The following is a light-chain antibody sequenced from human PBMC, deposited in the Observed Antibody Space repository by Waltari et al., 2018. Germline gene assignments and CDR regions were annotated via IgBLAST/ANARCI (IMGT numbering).Light chain of an antibody. J-gene: IGKJ2*03. CDR3: QQKSNWPDS. CDR1: QSVSSS. Sequence: EIVMTQSPATLSLSPRERATLSCRASQSVSSSLAWYQQKPGQAPRLLMYGASSRATGIQDRFSGSGSGTEFTLTINSLEPEDVAVYYCQQKSNWPDSFGQGTKGEIK. V-gene: IGKV3D-15*01. CDR2: GAS.